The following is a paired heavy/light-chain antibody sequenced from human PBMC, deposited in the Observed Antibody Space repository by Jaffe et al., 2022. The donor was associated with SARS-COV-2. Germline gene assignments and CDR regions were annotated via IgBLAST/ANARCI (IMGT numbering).Light chain of an antibody. CDR3: VLFMGSGIWV. Sequence: TVVTQEPSFSVSPGGTVTLTCGLSSGSVSTSYYPTWYQQTPGQAPRTLIYSTNIRSSGVPDRFSGSILGNKAALTITGAQADDESDYYCVLFMGSGIWVFGGGTKLTVL. CDR1: SGSVSTSYY. CDR2: STN. V-gene: IGLV8-61*01. J-gene: IGLJ3*02.
Heavy chain of an antibody. CDR3: ARSGDTNGYWSYEPFDI. J-gene: IGHJ3*02. CDR2: IYTSGST. CDR1: GASVSSGYYY. Sequence: QVQLQESGPGLVKPSQTLSLTCTVSGASVSSGYYYWSWIRQPAGKGLEWIGRIYTSGSTNYNPSLKSRVTISVDTSKNQFSLRLSSVTAADTAVYFCARSGDTNGYWSYEPFDIWGHGTMVTVSS. D-gene: IGHD3-22*01. V-gene: IGHV4-61*02.